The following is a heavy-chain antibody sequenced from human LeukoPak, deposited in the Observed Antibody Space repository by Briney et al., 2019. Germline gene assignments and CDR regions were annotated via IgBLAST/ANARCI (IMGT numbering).Heavy chain of an antibody. CDR2: ISSSSSYI. V-gene: IGHV3-21*01. J-gene: IGHJ6*02. Sequence: GGSLRLSCTASGFTFGDDGMSWFRQAPGKGLEWVSSISSSSSYIYYADSVKGRFTISRDNAKNSLYLQMNSLRAEDTAVYYCARGRYCSGGSCYSGGMDVWGQGTTVTVSS. CDR1: GFTFGDDG. D-gene: IGHD2-15*01. CDR3: ARGRYCSGGSCYSGGMDV.